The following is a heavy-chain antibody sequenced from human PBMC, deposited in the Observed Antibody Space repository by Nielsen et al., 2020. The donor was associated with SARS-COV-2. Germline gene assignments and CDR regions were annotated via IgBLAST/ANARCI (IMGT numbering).Heavy chain of an antibody. D-gene: IGHD3-9*01. CDR3: ARGVGFDWLFSFDY. J-gene: IGHJ4*02. CDR2: INPSGGST. V-gene: IGHV1-46*01. CDR1: GYTFTSYY. Sequence: GESLKISCQASGYTFTSYYMHWVRQAPGQGLEWMGIINPSGGSTSYAQKFQGRVTITADESTSTAYMELSSLRSEDTAVYYCARGVGFDWLFSFDYWGQGTLVTVSS.